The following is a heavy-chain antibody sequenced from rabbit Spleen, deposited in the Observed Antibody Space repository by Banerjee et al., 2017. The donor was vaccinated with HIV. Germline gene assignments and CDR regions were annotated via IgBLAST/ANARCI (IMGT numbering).Heavy chain of an antibody. D-gene: IGHD8-1*01. J-gene: IGHJ6*01. CDR3: ARDAATSFSSYGMDL. CDR2: IDPVFGST. Sequence: QSLEESGGDLVKPGGSLTLTCTASGISFGISDYMCWVRQAPGKGLEWIGYIDPVFGSTYYATWVNGRFTISSHNAQNTLFLQLNSLTAADTATYFCARDAATSFSSYGMDLWGQGTLVTVS. CDR1: GISFGISDY. V-gene: IGHV1S40*01.